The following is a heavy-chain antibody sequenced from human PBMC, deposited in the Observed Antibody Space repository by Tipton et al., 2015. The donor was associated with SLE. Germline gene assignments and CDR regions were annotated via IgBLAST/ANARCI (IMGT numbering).Heavy chain of an antibody. CDR1: GGSFSGYY. Sequence: TLSLTCAVYGGSFSGYYWSWIRQPPGKGPEWIGEINHSGSTNYNPSLKSRVTISVDTSKNQFSLKLSSVTAADTAVYYCARYAGVAAHTEYLQHWGQGTLITVSS. CDR3: ARYAGVAAHTEYLQH. D-gene: IGHD6-19*01. V-gene: IGHV4-34*01. CDR2: INHSGST. J-gene: IGHJ1*01.